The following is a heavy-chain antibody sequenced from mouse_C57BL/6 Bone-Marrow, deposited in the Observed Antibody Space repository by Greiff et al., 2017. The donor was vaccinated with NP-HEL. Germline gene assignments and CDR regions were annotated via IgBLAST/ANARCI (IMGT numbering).Heavy chain of an antibody. CDR3: TRNTYWTTVVATDFDV. Sequence: EVQLVESGTVLARPGASVKMSCKTSGYTFTSYWMHWVKQRPGQGLEWIGAIYPGNSDTSYNQKFKGKAKLTAVTSASTAYMELSSLTNEDSAVYYCTRNTYWTTVVATDFDVWGTGTTVTVSS. V-gene: IGHV1-5*01. CDR1: GYTFTSYW. CDR2: IYPGNSDT. D-gene: IGHD1-1*01. J-gene: IGHJ1*03.